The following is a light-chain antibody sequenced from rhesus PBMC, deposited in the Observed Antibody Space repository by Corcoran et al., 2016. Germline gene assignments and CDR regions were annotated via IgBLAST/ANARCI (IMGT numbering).Light chain of an antibody. J-gene: IGKJ2*01. V-gene: IGKV1-37*01. CDR2: SAS. CDR1: QDINGF. Sequence: DIQMTQSPSSLSADVGDRVTITCRASQDINGFLAWYQQQQGKAPKALIYSASNLKSGVPSRFRGSGSGTDFALTISSLQPEDFATYYCQQYHRVPYSFGQGTKVEIK. CDR3: QQYHRVPYS.